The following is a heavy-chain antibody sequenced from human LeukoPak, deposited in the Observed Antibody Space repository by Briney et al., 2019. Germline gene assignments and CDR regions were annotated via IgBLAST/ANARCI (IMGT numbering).Heavy chain of an antibody. J-gene: IGHJ4*02. D-gene: IGHD5-24*01. V-gene: IGHV1-46*01. Sequence: ASVKVSCKASGYTFTSYYMHGVRQAPGQGLEWMGIISPSGASTTYAQNFQGRVTMTRDMSTSTVYMELSSLKSEDTAVYYCARGENGYNWGQNIIWDWGQGTLVTVSS. CDR1: GYTFTSYY. CDR2: ISPSGAST. CDR3: ARGENGYNWGQNIIWD.